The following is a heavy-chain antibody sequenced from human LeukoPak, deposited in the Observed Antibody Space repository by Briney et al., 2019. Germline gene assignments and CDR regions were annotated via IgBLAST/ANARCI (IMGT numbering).Heavy chain of an antibody. V-gene: IGHV4-30-2*01. CDR1: GGSISSGGYS. D-gene: IGHD3-22*01. J-gene: IGHJ3*02. CDR2: IYHSGST. CDR3: ARAYDSSGYDNNDAFDI. Sequence: SETLSLTCAVSGGSISSGGYSWSWIRQPPGKGLEWIGYIYHSGSTYYNPSLKSRVTISVDRSKNQFSLKLSSVTAADTAVYYCARAYDSSGYDNNDAFDIWGQGTMVTVSS.